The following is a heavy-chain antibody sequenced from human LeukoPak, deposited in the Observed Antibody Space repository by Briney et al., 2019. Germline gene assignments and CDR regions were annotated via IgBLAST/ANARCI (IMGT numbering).Heavy chain of an antibody. V-gene: IGHV4-4*02. Sequence: SETLSLTCGVSGGSITNTNYWTWVRQPPGKGLEWIGEVNLQGSTNYNPSLMGRVAIAVDTSENHISLQLTSVTAADTAVYYCARDRYDSSGSTYYFDYWGQGTLVTVSS. CDR1: GGSITNTNY. CDR3: ARDRYDSSGSTYYFDY. CDR2: VNLQGST. J-gene: IGHJ4*02. D-gene: IGHD3-22*01.